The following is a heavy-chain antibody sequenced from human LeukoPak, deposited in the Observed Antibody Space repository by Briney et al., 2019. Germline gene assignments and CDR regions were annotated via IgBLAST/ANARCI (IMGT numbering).Heavy chain of an antibody. CDR2: INSRSTYI. J-gene: IGHJ5*01. CDR3: ARDETNGFDS. Sequence: GGSLRLSCGASGFTFSNYNMDWVRQAPGEGLEWVSSINSRSTYIFYADSVMGRFTISRDNAKNSLFLQMNSLRAEDTAVYYCARDETNGFDSWGQGTLVTVSS. D-gene: IGHD1-14*01. V-gene: IGHV3-21*01. CDR1: GFTFSNYN.